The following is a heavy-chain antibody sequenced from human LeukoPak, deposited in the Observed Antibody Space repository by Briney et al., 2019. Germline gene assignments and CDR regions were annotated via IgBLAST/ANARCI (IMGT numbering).Heavy chain of an antibody. Sequence: WESLTLSCAASGSTFSSHARYWIRQAPGKGPEWVAFISYDGTNNYYADSVKGRLTIYTDDSKNTLYLQMISLRTDDTAVYYCAQWAGSRGLITPLDYWGQGTLVTVSS. CDR3: AQWAGSRGLITPLDY. CDR2: ISYDGTNN. V-gene: IGHV3-30*18. CDR1: GSTFSSHA. D-gene: IGHD3-10*01. J-gene: IGHJ4*02.